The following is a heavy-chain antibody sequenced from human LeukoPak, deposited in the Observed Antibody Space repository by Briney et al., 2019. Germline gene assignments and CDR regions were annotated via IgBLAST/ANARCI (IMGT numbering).Heavy chain of an antibody. V-gene: IGHV4-59*01. CDR3: AIETRARAFDI. CDR2: IYYSGST. J-gene: IGHJ3*02. CDR1: GGSISSYY. Sequence: PSETLSLTCTVSGGSISSYYWSWIRQPPGKGLEWIGYIYYSGSTNYNPSLKSRVTISVDTSKNQFSLKLSSVTAADTAVYYCAIETRARAFDIWGQGTMVTVSS. D-gene: IGHD1-7*01.